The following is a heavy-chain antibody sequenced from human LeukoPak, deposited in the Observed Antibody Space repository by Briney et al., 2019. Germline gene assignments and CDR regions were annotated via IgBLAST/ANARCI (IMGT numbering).Heavy chain of an antibody. J-gene: IGHJ6*03. CDR3: GGVAMVRGLFDYMDV. Sequence: GGSLRLSCAASGFTFSRYSMSWVRQAPGKGLEWVSSISSISAYMYYADSVKGRFTISRDNAKNSLYLQMNILSAEDTAVYYCGGVAMVRGLFDYMDVWGKGTTVTVSS. CDR2: ISSISAYM. CDR1: GFTFSRYS. V-gene: IGHV3-21*01. D-gene: IGHD3-10*01.